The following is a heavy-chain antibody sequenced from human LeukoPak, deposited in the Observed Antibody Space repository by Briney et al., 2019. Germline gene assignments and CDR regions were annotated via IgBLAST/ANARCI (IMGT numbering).Heavy chain of an antibody. CDR3: ASNDLVVYAGLY. Sequence: ASVKVSCKASGATSSSYAISWVRQAPGQGLEWVGGIIPVFGTPNYAQKFQGRVTITTDESTSTAYMELSSLRSEDTAVYYCASNDLVVYAGLYWGQGTLVTVSS. V-gene: IGHV1-69*05. J-gene: IGHJ4*02. CDR1: GATSSSYA. D-gene: IGHD2-8*01. CDR2: IIPVFGTP.